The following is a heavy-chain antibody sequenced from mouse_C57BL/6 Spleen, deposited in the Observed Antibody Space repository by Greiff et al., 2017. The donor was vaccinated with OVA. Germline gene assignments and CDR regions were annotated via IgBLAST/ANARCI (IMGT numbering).Heavy chain of an antibody. CDR1: GYTFTGNW. CDR3: ARRFAY. J-gene: IGHJ3*01. CDR2: IILGSGST. V-gene: IGHV1-9*01. Sequence: VQLQQSGAELMKPGASVKLSCKATGYTFTGNWIEWVKQRPGHGLEWIGEIILGSGSTNYNAKFKGKATFTADTSSNTAYMQLSSLTAEDSANYYCARRFAYWGQGTLVTVSA.